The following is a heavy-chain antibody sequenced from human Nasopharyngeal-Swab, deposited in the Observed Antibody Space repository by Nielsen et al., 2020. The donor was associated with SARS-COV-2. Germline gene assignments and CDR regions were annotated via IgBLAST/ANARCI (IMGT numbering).Heavy chain of an antibody. CDR2: IYSDGST. Sequence: GESLKISCEASGFTVSSNYMSWVRQAPGKGLEWVSVIYSDGSTSYADSVKGRFTISRDNSKNTLYLQMNSLRAEDTAVYYCAKPVALEWLLYSENYYYYGMDVWGQGTTVTVSS. J-gene: IGHJ6*02. CDR3: AKPVALEWLLYSENYYYYGMDV. V-gene: IGHV3-53*01. D-gene: IGHD3-3*01. CDR1: GFTVSSNY.